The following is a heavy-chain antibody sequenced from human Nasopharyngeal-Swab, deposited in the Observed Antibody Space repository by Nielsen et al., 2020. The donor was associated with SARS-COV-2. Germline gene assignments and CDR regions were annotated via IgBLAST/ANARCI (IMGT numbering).Heavy chain of an antibody. CDR2: INHSAST. CDR1: GGSFSAYY. J-gene: IGHJ6*03. V-gene: IGHV4-34*01. CDR3: ARGLSGIVPAPILGLGPYYSYYYMDV. Sequence: SETLSLTCAVYGGSFSAYYWGWIPQPPGKGLEWIAEINHSASTNYNPSLKSRVTLSVDTSMNQFSLELSSVTAADTAVYYCARGLSGIVPAPILGLGPYYSYYYMDVWCKGTTVTVTS. D-gene: IGHD2-2*01.